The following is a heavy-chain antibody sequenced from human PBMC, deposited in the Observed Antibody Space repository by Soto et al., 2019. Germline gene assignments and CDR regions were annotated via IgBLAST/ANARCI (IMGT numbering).Heavy chain of an antibody. CDR1: GFTFSSYA. V-gene: IGHV3-30-3*01. CDR3: ARSHDYYDRSGSWIPFYYGMDV. J-gene: IGHJ6*02. D-gene: IGHD3-22*01. Sequence: PGGSLRLSCAASGFTFSSYAMHWVRQAPGKGLEWVAIISYDGSNKYYADSVKGRFTISRDNSKNTMYLQMNSLRAEDTAVFYCARSHDYYDRSGSWIPFYYGMDVWGQGTRVTVSS. CDR2: ISYDGSNK.